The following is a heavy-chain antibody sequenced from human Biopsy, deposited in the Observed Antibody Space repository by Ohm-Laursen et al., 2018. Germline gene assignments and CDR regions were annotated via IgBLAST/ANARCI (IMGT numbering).Heavy chain of an antibody. CDR3: ARDRGYYSDRTVPGYFDL. Sequence: SQTLSLTCTVSGDSISSYYWSWLRPPPGQGLQWIGYVYYTGSTDYNPSLQSRVTISVDTSKNHFSLRLRSVTPADTAIYYCARDRGYYSDRTVPGYFDLWGRGPLVTVSS. V-gene: IGHV4-59*01. J-gene: IGHJ2*01. CDR2: VYYTGST. CDR1: GDSISSYY. D-gene: IGHD3-22*01.